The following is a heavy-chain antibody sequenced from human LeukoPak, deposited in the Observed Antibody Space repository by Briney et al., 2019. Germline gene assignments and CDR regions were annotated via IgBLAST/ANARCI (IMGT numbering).Heavy chain of an antibody. J-gene: IGHJ4*02. CDR1: GYTFTSYD. V-gene: IGHV1-8*02. CDR3: ARDSAYLAGLDY. Sequence: ASVKVSCKASGYTFTSYDINWVRQATGQGLEWMGWMNPNSGNTGYAQKFQGRVTMTRDTSTSTVYMELSSLRSEDTAVYYCARDSAYLAGLDYWGQGTLVTVSS. CDR2: MNPNSGNT. D-gene: IGHD2-21*01.